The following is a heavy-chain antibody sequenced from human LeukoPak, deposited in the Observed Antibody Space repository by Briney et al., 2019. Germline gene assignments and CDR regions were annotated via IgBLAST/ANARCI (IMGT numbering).Heavy chain of an antibody. CDR1: GFTLINYG. Sequence: GRSLRLSCAASGFTLINYGMHWVRQAPGKGLEWVAVISYDGSNKYYADSVKGRFTISRDNSKNTLYLQMNSLRAEDTAVYYCATGIAAAGGELDFDYWGQGTLVTVSS. CDR2: ISYDGSNK. D-gene: IGHD6-13*01. J-gene: IGHJ4*02. CDR3: ATGIAAAGGELDFDY. V-gene: IGHV3-30*03.